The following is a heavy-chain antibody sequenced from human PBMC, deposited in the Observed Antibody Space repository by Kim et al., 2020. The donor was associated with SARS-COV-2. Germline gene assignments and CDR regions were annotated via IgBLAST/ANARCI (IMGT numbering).Heavy chain of an antibody. J-gene: IGHJ4*01. Sequence: GGSLRLSCAASGFTFSSYGMHWVRQAPGKGLEWVAVISYDGSNKYYADSVKGRFTISRDNSKNTLYLQMNSLRAEDTAVYYCAKILSGVGATAPFDYWG. CDR3: AKILSGVGATAPFDY. V-gene: IGHV3-30*18. D-gene: IGHD1-26*01. CDR2: ISYDGSNK. CDR1: GFTFSSYG.